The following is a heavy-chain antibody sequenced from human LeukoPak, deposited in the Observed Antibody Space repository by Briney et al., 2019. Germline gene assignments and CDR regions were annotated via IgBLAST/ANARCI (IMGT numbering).Heavy chain of an antibody. V-gene: IGHV4-28*03. CDR1: GYSISSDNW. Sequence: SDTLSLTCVVSGYSISSDNWWGWIRQSPGKGLEWIGYVYHSGRTYSNPSLKSRVTMSADTSKNQFSLKLSSVTAVDTAVYYCARVGWNGWEPQRGWFDPWGQGTLVTVSS. CDR2: VYHSGRT. D-gene: IGHD1-26*01. J-gene: IGHJ5*02. CDR3: ARVGWNGWEPQRGWFDP.